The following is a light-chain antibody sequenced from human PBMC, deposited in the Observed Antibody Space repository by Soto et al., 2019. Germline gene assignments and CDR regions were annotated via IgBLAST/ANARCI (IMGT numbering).Light chain of an antibody. CDR3: CSYAGSSTPLI. CDR1: SSDVGSYNL. J-gene: IGLJ1*01. V-gene: IGLV2-23*02. Sequence: QSVLTQPASVFGSPGQSITISCTGTSSDVGSYNLVSWYQQHPGKAPKLMIYEVSKRPSGVSNRFSGSKSGNTASLTISGLQAEDEADYYCCSYAGSSTPLIFGTGTRSPS. CDR2: EVS.